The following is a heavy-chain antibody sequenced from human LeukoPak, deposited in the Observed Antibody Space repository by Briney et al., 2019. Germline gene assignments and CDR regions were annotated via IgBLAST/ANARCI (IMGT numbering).Heavy chain of an antibody. V-gene: IGHV3-48*01. CDR1: GFTFSSYA. Sequence: GGSLRLSCAASGFTFSSYAMSWVRQAPGKGLEWVSYISSSSSTIYYADSVKGRFTISRDNAKNSLYLQMNSLRAEDTAVYYCAREQLGYSSSSEFDYWGQGTLVTVSS. D-gene: IGHD6-6*01. CDR3: AREQLGYSSSSEFDY. CDR2: ISSSSSTI. J-gene: IGHJ4*02.